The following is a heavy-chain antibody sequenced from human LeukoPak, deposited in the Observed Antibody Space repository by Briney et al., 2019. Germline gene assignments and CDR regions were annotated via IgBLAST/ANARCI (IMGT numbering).Heavy chain of an antibody. D-gene: IGHD5-24*01. CDR2: IYYTGST. CDR3: ARGRMATAP. Sequence: SETLSLTCTVSGGSISSNNYYWGWIRQPPGRGLEWIGSIYYTGSTNYNPSLKSRVTISVDTSKNQFSLKLSSVTAADTAVYYCARGRMATAPWGQGTLVTVSS. J-gene: IGHJ5*02. V-gene: IGHV4-39*07. CDR1: GGSISSNNYY.